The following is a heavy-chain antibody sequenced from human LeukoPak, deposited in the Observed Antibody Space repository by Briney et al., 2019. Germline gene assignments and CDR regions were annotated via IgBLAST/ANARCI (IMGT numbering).Heavy chain of an antibody. Sequence: GRSLRLSCAASGFTFSSYGMHWVRQAPGKGLEWVAVISYDGSNKYYADSVKGRFTISRDNSKNTLYLQMNSLKTEDTAVYYCLTSIAARGAHAFDIWGQGTMVTVSS. CDR1: GFTFSSYG. V-gene: IGHV3-30*03. D-gene: IGHD6-6*01. CDR3: LTSIAARGAHAFDI. CDR2: ISYDGSNK. J-gene: IGHJ3*02.